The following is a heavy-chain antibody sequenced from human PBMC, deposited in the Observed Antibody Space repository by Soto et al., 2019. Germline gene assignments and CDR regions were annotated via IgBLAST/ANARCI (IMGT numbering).Heavy chain of an antibody. D-gene: IGHD6-19*01. V-gene: IGHV3-23*01. CDR2: ISSAGRT. CDR1: GFTFSNYA. J-gene: IGHJ4*02. CDR3: AXXXXXXASXXYAY. Sequence: EVQLLESGGGLVQPGGSLRLSCVASGFTFSNYAMSWVRQAPGKGLEWVSAISSAGRTYYADSVKGRFTISRDNSKNTLYLQMNSLGAEDTAVHYCAXXXXXXASXXYAYWGQGTLVTVSS.